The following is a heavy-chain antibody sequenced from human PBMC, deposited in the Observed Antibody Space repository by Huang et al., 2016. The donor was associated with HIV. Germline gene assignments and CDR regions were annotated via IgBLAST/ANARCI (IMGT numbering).Heavy chain of an antibody. CDR1: GFTFGNSG. V-gene: IGHV3-49*05. CDR2: SRSKEYTETT. J-gene: IGHJ4*02. CDR3: TRDSVYPNYYDGSGFYFDY. Sequence: EVQFVESGGGLVKPGRSLRLSCTASGFTFGNSGMSWFRQGPGKGVEGVVFSRSKEYTETTEYAASVKCRFTISRDDSKSIAYLQMNSLKPEDTAVYYCTRDSVYPNYYDGSGFYFDYWGQGTLVTVSS. D-gene: IGHD3-22*01.